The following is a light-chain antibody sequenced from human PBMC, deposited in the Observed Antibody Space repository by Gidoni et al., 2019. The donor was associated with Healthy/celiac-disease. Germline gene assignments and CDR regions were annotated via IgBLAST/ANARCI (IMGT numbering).Light chain of an antibody. CDR1: SSDVGGYNY. V-gene: IGLV2-14*01. J-gene: IGLJ3*02. Sequence: QSALTQPASESGSPGQSITISCTRTSSDVGGYNYVSWYQQHPGNAPKLMIYEVSNRPSGVFNRFSGSKSGNTASLTISGLQAEDEADYYCSSYTSGSTLVFGGGTKLTVL. CDR3: SSYTSGSTLV. CDR2: EVS.